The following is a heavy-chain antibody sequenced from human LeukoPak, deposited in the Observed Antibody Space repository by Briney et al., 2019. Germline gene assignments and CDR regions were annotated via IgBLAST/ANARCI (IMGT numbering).Heavy chain of an antibody. CDR2: IKQDGSEK. CDR3: ARDLSRYSGSFTADYYFDY. Sequence: PGGPLRLSCAASGFTFSSYWMSWVRQAPGKGLEWVANIKQDGSEKYYVDSVKGRFTISRDNAKNSLYLQMNSLRAEDTAVYYCARDLSRYSGSFTADYYFDYWGQGTLVTVSS. D-gene: IGHD1-26*01. CDR1: GFTFSSYW. J-gene: IGHJ4*02. V-gene: IGHV3-7*03.